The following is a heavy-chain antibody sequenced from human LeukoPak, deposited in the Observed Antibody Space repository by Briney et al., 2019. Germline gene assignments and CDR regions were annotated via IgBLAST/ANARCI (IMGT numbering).Heavy chain of an antibody. CDR1: AASISSSRYY. D-gene: IGHD2/OR15-2a*01. V-gene: IGHV4-39*01. Sequence: PSPTLSLTCTVAAASISSSRYYSGWIRQPPWKGLEWNGSMYYSGSTYYNPSLKSRVTISVDTSKNQFSLKLSSVTAADTAVYYCARLQGRLTYGYYYMDVWGKGTTVTVSS. CDR3: ARLQGRLTYGYYYMDV. J-gene: IGHJ6*03. CDR2: MYYSGST.